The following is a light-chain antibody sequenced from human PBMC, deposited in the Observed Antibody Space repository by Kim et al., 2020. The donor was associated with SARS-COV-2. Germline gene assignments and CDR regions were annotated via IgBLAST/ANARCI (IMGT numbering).Light chain of an antibody. Sequence: LSPGERVILSCRASQSVADNHLAWFQQEPGQAPRLLIYGTSSRATGIPDRFSGSGSGTDFTLTISRLEPEDSALYYCQQYDRPPYTFGQGTKLEI. CDR3: QQYDRPPYT. CDR1: QSVADNH. J-gene: IGKJ2*01. V-gene: IGKV3-20*01. CDR2: GTS.